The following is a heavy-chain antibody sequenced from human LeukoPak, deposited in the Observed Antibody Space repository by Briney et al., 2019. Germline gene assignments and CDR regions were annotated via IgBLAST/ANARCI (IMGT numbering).Heavy chain of an antibody. CDR2: ISSSSSYI. Sequence: PGGPLRLSCAASGFTFSSYSMNWVRQAPGKGLEWVSSISSSSSYIYYADSVKGRFTTSRDNAKNSLYLQMNSLRAEDTAVYYCARGGYSSSWYPPPWFDPWGQGTLVTVSS. CDR3: ARGGYSSSWYPPPWFDP. D-gene: IGHD6-13*01. J-gene: IGHJ5*02. CDR1: GFTFSSYS. V-gene: IGHV3-21*01.